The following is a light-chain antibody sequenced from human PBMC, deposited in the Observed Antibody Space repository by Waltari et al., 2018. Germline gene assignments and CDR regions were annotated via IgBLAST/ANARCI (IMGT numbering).Light chain of an antibody. CDR2: WAS. V-gene: IGKV4-1*01. Sequence: DIVMTQSPDSLPVSLGERATVNCKSSQSVLYSSNNKNYLAWYQQKPGQPPTLLIYWASTRDSGVPDRFSGSGSGTDFTLTISSLQAEDVAVYYCQQYYSTPRTFGQGTKVEI. J-gene: IGKJ1*01. CDR3: QQYYSTPRT. CDR1: QSVLYSSNNKNY.